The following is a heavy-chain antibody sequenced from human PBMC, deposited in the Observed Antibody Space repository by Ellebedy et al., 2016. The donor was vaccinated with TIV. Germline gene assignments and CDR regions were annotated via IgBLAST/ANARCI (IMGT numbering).Heavy chain of an antibody. CDR1: GFSFTSHW. V-gene: IGHV3-7*03. Sequence: PGGSLRLSCEASGFSFTSHWMSWARQAPGKGLEWVTSIHHDGSEKNYVDSVKGRFTISRDNAKNSLFLQMNNLRAEDTAVYYCARNRASLGPWGQGTLVTVSS. J-gene: IGHJ5*02. CDR3: ARNRASLGP. D-gene: IGHD3-10*01. CDR2: IHHDGSEK.